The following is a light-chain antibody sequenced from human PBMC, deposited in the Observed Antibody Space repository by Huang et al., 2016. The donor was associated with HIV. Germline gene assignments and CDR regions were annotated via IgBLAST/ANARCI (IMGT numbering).Light chain of an antibody. CDR1: HSVRDN. Sequence: EVVMTQSPVTLSESPGGRVTISCWASHSVRDNVAWFQQKPGQAPRLLVHGSYTRATGVPARFSGSGSGTGFTLTITSLQSEDYAVYYCQQYYTWPRTFGQGTRVE. CDR2: GSY. CDR3: QQYYTWPRT. J-gene: IGKJ1*01. V-gene: IGKV3-15*01.